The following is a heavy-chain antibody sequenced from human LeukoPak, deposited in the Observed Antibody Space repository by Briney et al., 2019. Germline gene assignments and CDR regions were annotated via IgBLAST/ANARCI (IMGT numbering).Heavy chain of an antibody. D-gene: IGHD6-13*01. J-gene: IGHJ4*02. CDR2: MNPNSGHT. Sequence: GASVKVSCKASGYTFTSHDVNWLRQATGQGLEWLGWMNPNSGHTGFAQKFQGRVTMTRDTSISTAYMELSSLRAEDTAVYYCAKDFEERSSSWYGYYFDYWGQGTLVTVSS. CDR3: AKDFEERSSSWYGYYFDY. V-gene: IGHV1-8*01. CDR1: GYTFTSHD.